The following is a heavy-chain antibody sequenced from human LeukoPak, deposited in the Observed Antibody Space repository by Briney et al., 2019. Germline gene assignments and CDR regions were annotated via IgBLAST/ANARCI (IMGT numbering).Heavy chain of an antibody. CDR2: IYYSGST. J-gene: IGHJ3*01. D-gene: IGHD2-15*01. V-gene: IGHV4-39*01. CDR1: GGSISSSSYY. CDR3: ARHLEAVVVVAA. Sequence: PSETLSLTCTVSGGSISSSSYYRGWIRQPPGKGLEWIGSIYYSGSTYYNPSLKSRVTISVDTSKNQFSLKLSSVTAADTAVYYCARHLEAVVVVAAWGQGTMVTVSS.